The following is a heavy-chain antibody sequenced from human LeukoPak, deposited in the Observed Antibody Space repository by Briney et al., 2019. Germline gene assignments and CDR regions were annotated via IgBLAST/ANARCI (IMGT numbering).Heavy chain of an antibody. J-gene: IGHJ4*02. CDR2: IYTSGST. CDR1: GASVNSGNYY. Sequence: PSQTLSLTCTVSGASVNSGNYYWTWIRQPAGKRLEWIGRIYTSGSTNYNPSLKSRVTISIDASKNQFSLRLSSVTAADTAVYYCTRGGELMNFWGQGTLVTVSS. D-gene: IGHD1-26*01. CDR3: TRGGELMNF. V-gene: IGHV4-61*02.